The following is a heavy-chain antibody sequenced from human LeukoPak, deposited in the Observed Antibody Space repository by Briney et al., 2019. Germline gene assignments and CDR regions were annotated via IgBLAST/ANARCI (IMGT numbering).Heavy chain of an antibody. CDR3: ARDLDTDGGYFDY. J-gene: IGHJ4*02. D-gene: IGHD5-18*01. CDR2: IIPILGIA. V-gene: IGHV1-69*04. Sequence: SVKVSCKASGYTFTGYYMHWVRQAPGQGLEWMGRIIPILGIANYAQKFQGRVTITADKSTSTAYMELSSLRSEDTAVYYCARDLDTDGGYFDYWGQGTLVTVSS. CDR1: GYTFTGYY.